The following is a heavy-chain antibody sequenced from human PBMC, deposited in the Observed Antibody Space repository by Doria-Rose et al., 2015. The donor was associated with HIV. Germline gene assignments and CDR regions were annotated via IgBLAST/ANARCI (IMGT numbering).Heavy chain of an antibody. Sequence: ESGPVLVKPTETLTLTCTVSGVSLSSPGMGVSWIRQPPGKALGWLANIFSDDERADKSSPKSILTIASGTHKSQVVLTMTDMDPVDTATYYCARIKSSRWYHKYYFDFWGQGTLVIVSA. V-gene: IGHV2-26*01. D-gene: IGHD6-13*01. CDR3: ARIKSSRWYHKYYFDF. J-gene: IGHJ4*02. CDR1: GVSLSSPGMG. CDR2: IFSDDER.